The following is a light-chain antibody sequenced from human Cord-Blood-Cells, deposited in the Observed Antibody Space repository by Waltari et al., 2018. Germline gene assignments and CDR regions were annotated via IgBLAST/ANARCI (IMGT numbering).Light chain of an antibody. V-gene: IGKV1-5*03. J-gene: IGKJ2*01. Sequence: DIQMTQSPSTLSASVGYRATITCRASQSISSWLAWYQQKPGKAPKLLIYKASSLESGVPSRFSGSGSGTEFTLTISSLQPDDFATYYCQQYNSYSYTFGQGTKLEIK. CDR3: QQYNSYSYT. CDR1: QSISSW. CDR2: KAS.